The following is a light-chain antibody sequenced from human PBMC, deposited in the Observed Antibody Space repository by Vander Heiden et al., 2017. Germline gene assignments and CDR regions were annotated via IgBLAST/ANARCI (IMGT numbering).Light chain of an antibody. CDR3: QQYGTSPWT. CDR1: QSVDSSY. J-gene: IGKJ1*01. V-gene: IGKV3-20*01. Sequence: EMVLTQSPGTLSLSPGERATLSCRASQSVDSSYFAWYQQKPGQAPRLLIYGASNRATGIPDRFSGSGSGTDFTLTISRLAPEDFAVYYCQQYGTSPWTFGQGTKVEIK. CDR2: GAS.